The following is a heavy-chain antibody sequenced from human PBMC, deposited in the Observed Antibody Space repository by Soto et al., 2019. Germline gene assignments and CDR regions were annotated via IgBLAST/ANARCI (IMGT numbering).Heavy chain of an antibody. Sequence: SETLSLTCAVYGGSFSGYYWSWIRQPPGKGLEWIGEINHSGSTNYNPSLKSRVTISVDTSKNQFSLKLSSVTAADTAVYYCARHGPPYMVRGVMGFDYWGQGTLVTVSS. CDR2: INHSGST. CDR3: ARHGPPYMVRGVMGFDY. CDR1: GGSFSGYY. J-gene: IGHJ4*02. V-gene: IGHV4-34*01. D-gene: IGHD3-10*01.